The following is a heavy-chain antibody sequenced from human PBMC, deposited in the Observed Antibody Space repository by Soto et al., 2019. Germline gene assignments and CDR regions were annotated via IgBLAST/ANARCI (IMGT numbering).Heavy chain of an antibody. J-gene: IGHJ6*02. Sequence: GGSLRLSCAASGFTFDDYAMHWVRQAPGKGLEWVSGISWNSGSIGYADSVKGRFTISRDNAKNSLYLQMNSLRAEDTAVYYCAREGPYDFWSGPPYYYYGMDVRGQRTTVIVSS. CDR2: ISWNSGSI. V-gene: IGHV3-9*01. CDR1: GFTFDDYA. CDR3: AREGPYDFWSGPPYYYYGMDV. D-gene: IGHD3-3*01.